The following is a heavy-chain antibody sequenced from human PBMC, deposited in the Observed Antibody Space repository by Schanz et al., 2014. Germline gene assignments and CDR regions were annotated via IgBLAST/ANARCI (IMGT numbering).Heavy chain of an antibody. CDR1: GGSIRGYY. Sequence: QVQLQESGPGLVKPSETLSLTCTVSGGSIRGYYCSWIRQPPGKGLEWIGYVHSSGSTNYNSSLKSRSTIAVHTSKTQFPLMLSSVTAADTAVYYCARHLPGGYNNHGWFDPWGQGTLVTVSS. CDR2: VHSSGST. D-gene: IGHD4-4*01. CDR3: ARHLPGGYNNHGWFDP. V-gene: IGHV4-59*08. J-gene: IGHJ5*02.